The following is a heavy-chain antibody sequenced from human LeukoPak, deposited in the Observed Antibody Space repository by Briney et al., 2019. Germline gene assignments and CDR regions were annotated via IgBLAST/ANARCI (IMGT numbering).Heavy chain of an antibody. J-gene: IGHJ4*02. CDR3: PRLQLGSFDY. V-gene: IGHV3-21*01. CDR1: GFTFSSYS. D-gene: IGHD1-7*01. Sequence: GGSLRLSCAASGFTFSSYSKNWVRQAPGKGLEWVSSISSSSSYIYYADSVKGRFTISRDNAKNSLYLQVNSLRAEDTAVYYCPRLQLGSFDYWGQGTLVTVSS. CDR2: ISSSSSYI.